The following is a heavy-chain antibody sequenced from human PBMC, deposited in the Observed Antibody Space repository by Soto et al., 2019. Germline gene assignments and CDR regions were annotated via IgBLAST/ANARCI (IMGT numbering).Heavy chain of an antibody. V-gene: IGHV3-7*01. CDR3: ARVRGSGYYYYYYMDV. CDR1: GFTFSSYW. D-gene: IGHD3-16*01. Sequence: GGSLRLSCAASGFTFSSYWMSWVRQAPGKGLEWVANIKQDGSEKYYVDSVKGRFTISRDNAKNSLYLQMNSLRAEDTAVYYCARVRGSGYYYYYYMDVWGKGTTVTVSS. J-gene: IGHJ6*03. CDR2: IKQDGSEK.